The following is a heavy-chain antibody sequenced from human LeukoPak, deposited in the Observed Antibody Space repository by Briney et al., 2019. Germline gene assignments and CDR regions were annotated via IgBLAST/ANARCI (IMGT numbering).Heavy chain of an antibody. J-gene: IGHJ4*02. CDR1: GFTFSNYW. D-gene: IGHD2-15*01. V-gene: IGHV3-74*01. Sequence: PGGSLRLSCAASGFTFSNYWMHWVRQAPGKGPVWVSRINTDGNITTYADSVKGRFSISRDNAKNALYLQMNSLRAEDTAVFYCARDLSGSISRHFDYWGQGTLVTVSS. CDR2: INTDGNIT. CDR3: ARDLSGSISRHFDY.